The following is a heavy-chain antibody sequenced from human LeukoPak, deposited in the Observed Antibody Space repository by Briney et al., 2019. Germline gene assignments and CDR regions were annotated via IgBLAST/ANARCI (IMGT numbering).Heavy chain of an antibody. V-gene: IGHV1-2*02. CDR3: AALIWDPSSSTSQIPAPSYLDY. CDR1: GYTFTDNY. CDR2: INPNSGGT. D-gene: IGHD2-2*01. J-gene: IGHJ4*02. Sequence: ASVKVSCKASGYTFTDNYMHWVRQAPGQGLEWMGWINPNSGGTKYALQFQGRVTMTRDTSISTAYLELSRLRSDDTAVYYCAALIWDPSSSTSQIPAPSYLDYWGQGTLVTVSS.